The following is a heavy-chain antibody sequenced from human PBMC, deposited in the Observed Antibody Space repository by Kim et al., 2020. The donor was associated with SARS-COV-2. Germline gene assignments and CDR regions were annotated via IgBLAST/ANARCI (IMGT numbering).Heavy chain of an antibody. V-gene: IGHV3-11*04. Sequence: GGSLRLSCAASGFTFSDYYMSWIRQAPGKGLEWVSYISSSGSTIYYADSVKGRFTISRDNAKNSLYLQMNSLRAEDTAVYYCARDHYYDYVWGSYRYPDYWGQGTLVTVSS. D-gene: IGHD3-16*02. CDR1: GFTFSDYY. CDR2: ISSSGSTI. CDR3: ARDHYYDYVWGSYRYPDY. J-gene: IGHJ4*02.